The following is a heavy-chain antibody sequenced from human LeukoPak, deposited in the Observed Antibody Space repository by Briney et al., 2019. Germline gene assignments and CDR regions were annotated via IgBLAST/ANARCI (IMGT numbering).Heavy chain of an antibody. J-gene: IGHJ5*02. Sequence: ASVTVSCTVSGYTLTELCMHWVRQAPGKGLEWMGGFDPEDGETIYAQKFQGRVTMTEDTSTDTAYMELSSLRSDDTAVYYCATESPRRQYYYDPNWFDPWGQGTLVTVSS. CDR3: ATESPRRQYYYDPNWFDP. CDR2: FDPEDGET. CDR1: GYTLTELC. D-gene: IGHD3-22*01. V-gene: IGHV1-24*01.